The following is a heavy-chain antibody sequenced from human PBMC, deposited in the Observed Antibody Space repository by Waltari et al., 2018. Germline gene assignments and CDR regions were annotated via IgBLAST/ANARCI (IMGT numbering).Heavy chain of an antibody. V-gene: IGHV1-69*12. CDR3: ACIFNHGSSLYFQH. CDR2: IIPIFGTA. Sequence: QVQLVQSGAEVKKPGSSVTVSCKASGGTFSSYAISWVRQAPGQGLEWMGGIIPIFGTANYAQKFQGRVTITADESTSTAYMELSSLRSEDTAVYYCACIFNHGSSLYFQHWGQGTLVTVSS. CDR1: GGTFSSYA. J-gene: IGHJ1*01. D-gene: IGHD6-13*01.